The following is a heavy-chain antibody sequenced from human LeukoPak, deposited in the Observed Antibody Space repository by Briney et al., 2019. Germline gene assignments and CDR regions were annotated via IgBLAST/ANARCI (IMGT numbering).Heavy chain of an antibody. D-gene: IGHD2-15*01. V-gene: IGHV4-39*01. Sequence: PSETLSLTCTVSGGSVTYTNYYWGWIRQPPGKGLQWIGVIYYNGKTYYNPSLKSRVTVAVDTSKNQFSLKLSSVTAADTAVYYCARGRFAPRSGGGRDYYYGMDVWGQGTTVTVSS. CDR2: IYYNGKT. CDR3: ARGRFAPRSGGGRDYYYGMDV. J-gene: IGHJ6*02. CDR1: GGSVTYTNYY.